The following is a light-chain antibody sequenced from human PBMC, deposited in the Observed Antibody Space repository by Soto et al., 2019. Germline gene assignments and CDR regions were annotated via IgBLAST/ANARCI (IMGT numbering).Light chain of an antibody. V-gene: IGKV3-15*01. CDR1: QSVSRN. CDR3: QQYNNWPPWT. Sequence: EIVMTQSPATLSVSPGERATLSCRASQSVSRNLAWYQQKPDQAPRLLIYGASTRATGIPARFSGSGSGTEFTLTISSLQSEDFAVYYCQQYNNWPPWTFGQGTKVEIK. J-gene: IGKJ1*01. CDR2: GAS.